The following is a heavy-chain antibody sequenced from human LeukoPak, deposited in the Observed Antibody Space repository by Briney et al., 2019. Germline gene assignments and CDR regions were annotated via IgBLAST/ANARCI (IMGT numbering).Heavy chain of an antibody. CDR2: IIPIFGTA. J-gene: IGHJ5*02. CDR1: GYTFTSYG. D-gene: IGHD2-15*01. V-gene: IGHV1-69*13. CDR3: ASSHCSGGSCYWTTTNNWFDP. Sequence: SVKVSCKASGYTFTSYGISWVRQAPGQGLEWMGGIIPIFGTANHAQKFQGRVTITADESTSTAYMELSSLRSEDTAVYYCASSHCSGGSCYWTTTNNWFDPWGQGTLVTVSS.